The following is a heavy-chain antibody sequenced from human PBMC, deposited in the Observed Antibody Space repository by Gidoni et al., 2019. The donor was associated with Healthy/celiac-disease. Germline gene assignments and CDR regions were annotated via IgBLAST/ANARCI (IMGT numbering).Heavy chain of an antibody. CDR1: GYSFTSYW. CDR3: ARLCSGGSCYGYYYMDV. CDR2: IDPSDSYT. J-gene: IGHJ6*03. Sequence: EVQLVQSGAAVKKPGESLRISCKGSGYSFTSYWISWVRQMPGKGLEWMGRIDPSDSYTISSPSFQGQVTISADKSISTANLQWSSLKASDTAMYYCARLCSGGSCYGYYYMDVWGKGTTVTVSS. D-gene: IGHD2-15*01. V-gene: IGHV5-10-1*03.